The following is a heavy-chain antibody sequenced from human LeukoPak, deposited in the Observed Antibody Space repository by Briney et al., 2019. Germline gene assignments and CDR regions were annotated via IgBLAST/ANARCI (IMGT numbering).Heavy chain of an antibody. CDR1: GFTFSNAW. V-gene: IGHV3-15*01. CDR3: TTETVTYYDFWSGYVQGDTFDY. Sequence: SGGSLRLSCAASGFTFSNAWMSWVRQAPGKGLEWVGRIKSKTDGGTTDYAAPVKGRFTISRDDSKNTLYLQMNSLKTEDTAVYYCTTETVTYYDFWSGYVQGDTFDYWGQGTLVTVSS. J-gene: IGHJ4*02. CDR2: IKSKTDGGTT. D-gene: IGHD3-3*01.